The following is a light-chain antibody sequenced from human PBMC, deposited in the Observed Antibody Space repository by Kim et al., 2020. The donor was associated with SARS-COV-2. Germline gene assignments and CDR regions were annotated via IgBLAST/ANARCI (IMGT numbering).Light chain of an antibody. CDR1: SSDVGGYNY. V-gene: IGLV2-14*01. J-gene: IGLJ1*01. CDR3: RSYTSSSRV. CDR2: DVS. Sequence: QSALTQPASVSGSPGQSITISCTGTSSDVGGYNYVSWYQQHPGKAPKLMIYDVSKRPSGVSNRFSGSKSGNTASLTISGLQAEDEADYYCRSYTSSSRVFGTGTKVTVL.